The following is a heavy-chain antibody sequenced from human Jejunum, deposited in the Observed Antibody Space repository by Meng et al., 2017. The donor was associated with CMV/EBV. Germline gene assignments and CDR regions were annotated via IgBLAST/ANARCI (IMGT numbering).Heavy chain of an antibody. CDR3: ARSISSYGSGSWYFDL. Sequence: SGYTFTGYYMHWVRQAPGQGLEWMGRINPNSGGTNYAQKFQGRVTMTRDTSISTAYMELSRLRSDDTAVYYCARSISSYGSGSWYFDLWGRGTLVTVSS. V-gene: IGHV1-2*06. J-gene: IGHJ2*01. CDR2: INPNSGGT. D-gene: IGHD5-18*01. CDR1: GYTFTGYY.